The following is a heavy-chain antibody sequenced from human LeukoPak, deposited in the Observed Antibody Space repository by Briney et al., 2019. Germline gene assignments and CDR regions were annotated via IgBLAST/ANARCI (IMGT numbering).Heavy chain of an antibody. CDR1: GYTFTGYY. V-gene: IGHV1-2*02. Sequence: ASVKVSCKASGYTFTGYYMHWVRQAPGQGLEWMGWINPNSGGTNYAQKFQGRVTMTRDTSISTAYMELNSLRAEDTAVYYCARGVDSSGWYENYFDYWGQGTLVTVSS. CDR3: ARGVDSSGWYENYFDY. J-gene: IGHJ4*02. CDR2: INPNSGGT. D-gene: IGHD6-19*01.